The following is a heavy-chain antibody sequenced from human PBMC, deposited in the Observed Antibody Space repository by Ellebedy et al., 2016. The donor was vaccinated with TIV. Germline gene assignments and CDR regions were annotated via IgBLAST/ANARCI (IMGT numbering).Heavy chain of an antibody. CDR1: GFTFSNYW. D-gene: IGHD6-19*01. Sequence: GESLKISCAGSGFTFSNYWMSWVRQAPGKGLEWVARVKQDGSEKYYVDSVKGRFTISRDNAKNSLYLQMNSLRDEDTAVYYCVRDRIAVADNWFDPWGQGTLVTVSS. CDR3: VRDRIAVADNWFDP. CDR2: VKQDGSEK. V-gene: IGHV3-7*01. J-gene: IGHJ5*02.